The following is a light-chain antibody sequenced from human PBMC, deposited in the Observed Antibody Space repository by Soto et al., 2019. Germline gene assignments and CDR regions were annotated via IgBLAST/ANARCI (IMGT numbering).Light chain of an antibody. CDR3: QQYNNWPPIT. CDR1: QSVSIK. Sequence: EIGITQSPSTLSGCPCEIATLSCRASQSVSIKLAWYQQKLGQAPRLLIYDTSTRATGIPARFSGSGSGTEFTLTISSLQSGHFAVYYCQQYNNWPPITFGQGTRLEIK. CDR2: DTS. V-gene: IGKV3-15*01. J-gene: IGKJ5*01.